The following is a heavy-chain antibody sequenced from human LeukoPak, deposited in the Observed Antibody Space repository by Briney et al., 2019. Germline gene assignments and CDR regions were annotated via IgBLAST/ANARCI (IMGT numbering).Heavy chain of an antibody. V-gene: IGHV3-21*01. Sequence: PGGSLRLSCAASGFTFSSYSMNWIRQAPGKGLEWVSSISSSTSYIYYADSVKGRFTISKDNAKNSLYLQMNSLRDEDTAVYYCARDLRWGAYWGQGTLVTVSS. CDR2: ISSSTSYI. D-gene: IGHD4-23*01. CDR3: ARDLRWGAY. J-gene: IGHJ4*02. CDR1: GFTFSSYS.